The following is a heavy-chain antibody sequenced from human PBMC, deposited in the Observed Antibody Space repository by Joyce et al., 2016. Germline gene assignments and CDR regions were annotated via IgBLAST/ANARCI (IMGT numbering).Heavy chain of an antibody. Sequence: QVQLQESGPGLVRASETLSLICSVSGALFSRSSYNWGWIRQSPGKGLEWIGGMYYTGKTYYNPSLKSRVTISVDTSKNHFSLQLMSVTAADTAVYYCARSPMVGVTFFHWGLGSLISVSS. CDR1: GALFSRSSYN. V-gene: IGHV4-39*07. CDR3: ARSPMVGVTFFH. CDR2: MYYTGKT. J-gene: IGHJ4*02. D-gene: IGHD2/OR15-2a*01.